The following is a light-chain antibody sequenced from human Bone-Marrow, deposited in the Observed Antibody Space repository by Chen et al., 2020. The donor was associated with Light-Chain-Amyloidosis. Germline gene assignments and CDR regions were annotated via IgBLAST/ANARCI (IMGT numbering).Light chain of an antibody. CDR1: QSLLHSNGYNY. J-gene: IGKJ3*01. CDR2: LGS. Sequence: DIVMTQSPLSLPVTPGEPASISCRSSQSLLHSNGYNYLDWYLQKPGQSPQLLIYLGSSRASGVPDRCSGSGSGTDFTLKISRVEAEDVGVYYCMQALQTPPFTFGPGTKVDIK. CDR3: MQALQTPPFT. V-gene: IGKV2-28*01.